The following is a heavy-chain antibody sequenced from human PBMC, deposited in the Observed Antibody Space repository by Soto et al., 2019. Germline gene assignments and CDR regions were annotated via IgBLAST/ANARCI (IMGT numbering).Heavy chain of an antibody. Sequence: HPGGSLRLSCAASGFTFSNYWMGWVRQAPGKGLEWVANIKQDGSEKFYVDSVKGRFTISRDNAKKSLYLQMNSLRAEDTAVYYCARDWVVATANWFDPWGQGTLVTVSS. CDR1: GFTFSNYW. CDR3: ARDWVVATANWFDP. J-gene: IGHJ5*02. V-gene: IGHV3-7*03. CDR2: IKQDGSEK. D-gene: IGHD5-12*01.